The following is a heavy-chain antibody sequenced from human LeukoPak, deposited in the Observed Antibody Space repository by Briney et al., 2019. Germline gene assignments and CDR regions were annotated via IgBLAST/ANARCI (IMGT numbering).Heavy chain of an antibody. J-gene: IGHJ4*02. CDR2: INYGST. CDR1: GDAISSFY. D-gene: IGHD5-24*01. CDR3: ARGYGYNSEY. V-gene: IGHV4-59*13. Sequence: PSETLSLTCTVSGDAISSFYWNWIRQPPGKALEWIGCINYGSTEHTPSIQSRVTISVDTSKNQFSLKLTSVPAADTAVYYCARGYGYNSEYWGQGIVVNVSP.